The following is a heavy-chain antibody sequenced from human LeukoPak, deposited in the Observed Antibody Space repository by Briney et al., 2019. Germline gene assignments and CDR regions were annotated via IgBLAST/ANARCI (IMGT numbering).Heavy chain of an antibody. CDR3: ARDFWGAYRVDYFDY. Sequence: GGSLRLSCAASGFTFSNYWMSWVRRAPGKGLEWVAYIKQDGSETYHVDSVRGRFTISRDNAKKSLYLQMNSLRAEDTAVYYCARDFWGAYRVDYFDYWGQGTLVTVSS. CDR1: GFTFSNYW. CDR2: IKQDGSET. D-gene: IGHD3-3*01. J-gene: IGHJ4*02. V-gene: IGHV3-7*01.